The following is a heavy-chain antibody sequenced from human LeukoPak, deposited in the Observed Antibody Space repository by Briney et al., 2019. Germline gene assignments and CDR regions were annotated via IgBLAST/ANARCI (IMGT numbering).Heavy chain of an antibody. V-gene: IGHV1-8*03. J-gene: IGHJ5*02. CDR1: GYTFTSYD. Sequence: ASVKVSCKASGYTFTSYDINWVRQATGQGLEWMGWMNPNSGNTGYAQRFQGRVTITRNSSISTAYMELSSLRSEDTAVYYCARGRGFTFDPWGQGSLVAVSS. CDR3: ARGRGFTFDP. CDR2: MNPNSGNT.